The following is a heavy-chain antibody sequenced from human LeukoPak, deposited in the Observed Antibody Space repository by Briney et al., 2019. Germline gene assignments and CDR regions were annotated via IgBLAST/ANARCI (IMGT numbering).Heavy chain of an antibody. CDR3: ARDPGYSSGWYGVGYFDY. CDR1: GFTFSSYW. V-gene: IGHV3-7*01. D-gene: IGHD6-19*01. CDR2: IKQDGSEK. J-gene: IGHJ4*02. Sequence: PGGSLRLSCAASGFTFSSYWMSWVRQAPGKGLEWVANIKQDGSEKYYVDSVKGRFTISRDNAKNSLYLQMNSLRAEDTAVYYCARDPGYSSGWYGVGYFDYWGQGTLVTVSS.